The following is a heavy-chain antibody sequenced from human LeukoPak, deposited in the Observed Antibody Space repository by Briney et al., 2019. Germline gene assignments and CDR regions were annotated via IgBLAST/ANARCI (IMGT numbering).Heavy chain of an antibody. Sequence: PSETLSLTCTVSGGSISSSSYYWGWIRQPPGKGLEWIGIIYYSGITSYNPSLKSRVTISVDTSKNQFSLKLSSVTAADTAVYYCARAGVSSSWGQGTLVTVSS. D-gene: IGHD6-6*01. J-gene: IGHJ4*02. V-gene: IGHV4-39*07. CDR3: ARAGVSSS. CDR1: GGSISSSSYY. CDR2: IYYSGIT.